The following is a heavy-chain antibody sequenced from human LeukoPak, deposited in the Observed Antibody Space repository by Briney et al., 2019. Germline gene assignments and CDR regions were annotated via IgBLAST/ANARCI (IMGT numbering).Heavy chain of an antibody. CDR1: GFSFSSSA. J-gene: IGHJ4*02. CDR3: AKSGYNRFDY. V-gene: IGHV3-23*01. CDR2: ISGSGSGGST. Sequence: GGSLRLSCATSGFSFSSSAMSWVRQAPGKGLEWVSSISGSGSGGSTYYADSVKGRFTISRDNSKNTLYLQMNSLRAEDTAVYYCAKSGYNRFDYWGQGTLVTVSS. D-gene: IGHD5-24*01.